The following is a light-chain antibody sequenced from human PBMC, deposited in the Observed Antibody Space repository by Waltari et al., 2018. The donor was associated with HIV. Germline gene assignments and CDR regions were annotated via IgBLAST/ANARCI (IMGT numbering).Light chain of an antibody. V-gene: IGLV1-47*01. J-gene: IGLJ1*01. CDR3: AAWDDSLSGYV. CDR1: SSNIGANY. CDR2: RSN. Sequence: QPVLTQPPSASGTPGQRVTISCSGSSSNIGANYVYWYQQLPDTAPKLLIYRSNQRPSGVPDRFSGSKSDTSASLAISGLRSDDEADYYCAAWDDSLSGYVFGTGTKVTVL.